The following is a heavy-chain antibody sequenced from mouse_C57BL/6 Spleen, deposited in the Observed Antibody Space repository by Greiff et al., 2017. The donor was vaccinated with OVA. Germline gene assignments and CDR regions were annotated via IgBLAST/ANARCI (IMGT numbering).Heavy chain of an antibody. CDR3: ARDYDLPYFDY. CDR1: GYAFSSYW. CDR2: IYPGDGDT. J-gene: IGHJ2*01. Sequence: VQLQQSGAELVKPGASVKISCKASGYAFSSYWMNWVKQRPGKGLEWIGQIYPGDGDTNYNGKFKGKATLTAAKSSSTAYMQLCSLTSEDSAVDFGARDYDLPYFDYWGQGTTLTVSA. V-gene: IGHV1-80*01. D-gene: IGHD2-4*01.